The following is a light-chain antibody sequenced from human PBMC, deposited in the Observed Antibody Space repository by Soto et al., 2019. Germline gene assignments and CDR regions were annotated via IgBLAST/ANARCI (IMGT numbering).Light chain of an antibody. CDR2: GVS. J-gene: IGKJ2*01. CDR3: QQYGRSPYS. V-gene: IGKV3-20*01. Sequence: EIVLTQSPGTLSLSLGERVTLSCRASQSVSSNYLAWYQHRPGQAPRLLIHGVSSRATGIPDRFTGSGSGRDFTLTISSLEPEDSAVSYGQQYGRSPYSFGQGTKLEIK. CDR1: QSVSSNY.